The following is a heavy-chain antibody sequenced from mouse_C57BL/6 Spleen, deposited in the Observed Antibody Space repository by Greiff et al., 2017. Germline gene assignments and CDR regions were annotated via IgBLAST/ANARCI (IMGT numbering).Heavy chain of an antibody. CDR2: IYPGDGAT. J-gene: IGHJ2*01. V-gene: IGHV1-82*01. CDR1: GYAFSSSW. Sequence: QVQLQQSGPELVKPGASVTISCKASGYAFSSSWMNWVKQRPGKGLEWIGRIYPGDGATNYNGKFTGKATLTADKSYSTAYMQLSSLTSEDSAVYFCARSGDISGYDYWGQGTTLTVSS. D-gene: IGHD3-2*02. CDR3: ARSGDISGYDY.